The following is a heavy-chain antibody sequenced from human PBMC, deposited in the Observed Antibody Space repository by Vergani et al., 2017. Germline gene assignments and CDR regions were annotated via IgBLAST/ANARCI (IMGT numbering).Heavy chain of an antibody. Sequence: QVQLVQSGAEVKKPGASVKVSCKVSGYTLTELSMHWVRQAPGKGLEWMGGFDPEDGETIYAQKFQGRVTMTEDTSKDTAYMELSSLRSEDTAVYYCATDQRIHGGYVLTFDYWGQGTLVTVSS. CDR2: FDPEDGET. CDR1: GYTLTELS. J-gene: IGHJ4*02. CDR3: ATDQRIHGGYVLTFDY. V-gene: IGHV1-24*01. D-gene: IGHD5-12*01.